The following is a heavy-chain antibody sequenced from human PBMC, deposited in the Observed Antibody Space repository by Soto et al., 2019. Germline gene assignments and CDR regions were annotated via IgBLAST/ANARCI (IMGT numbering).Heavy chain of an antibody. J-gene: IGHJ4*02. CDR2: IYYSGST. Sequence: SETLCVTCTFSGGSVSSGSYDWSWIRQPPGKGLEWIGYIYYSGSTNYNPSLKSRVTISVDTSKNQFSLKLSSVTAADTAVYYCARVRWLQLHYFDYWGQGTLVTVSS. V-gene: IGHV4-61*01. CDR1: GGSVSSGSYD. D-gene: IGHD5-12*01. CDR3: ARVRWLQLHYFDY.